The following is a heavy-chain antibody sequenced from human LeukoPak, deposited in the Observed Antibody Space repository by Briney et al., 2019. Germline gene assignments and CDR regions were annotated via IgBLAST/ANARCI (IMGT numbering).Heavy chain of an antibody. CDR3: AKDDSSGPREYYYYGMDV. D-gene: IGHD3-22*01. J-gene: IGHJ6*02. CDR1: GFTFSSYG. V-gene: IGHV3-23*01. Sequence: PGGSLRLSCAASGFTFSSYGMSWVRQAPGKGLEWVSGISGSGGSTYYADSVKGRFTISRDNSKNTLYMQMNSLRAEDTAVYYCAKDDSSGPREYYYYGMDVWGQGTTVTVSS. CDR2: ISGSGGST.